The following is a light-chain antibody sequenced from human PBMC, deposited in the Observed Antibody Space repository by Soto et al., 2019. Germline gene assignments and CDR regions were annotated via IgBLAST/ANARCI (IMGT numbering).Light chain of an antibody. CDR1: QSVSSSY. Sequence: EIVLTQSPDTLSLSPGESATLSCRASQSVSSSYLAWYQQKPGQAPRLLIYGASSRATGIPDRFSGSGSGTDFTLTISRLEPEDSAVFYCQQYDNSITFGQGTRLEIE. CDR2: GAS. V-gene: IGKV3-20*01. J-gene: IGKJ5*01. CDR3: QQYDNSIT.